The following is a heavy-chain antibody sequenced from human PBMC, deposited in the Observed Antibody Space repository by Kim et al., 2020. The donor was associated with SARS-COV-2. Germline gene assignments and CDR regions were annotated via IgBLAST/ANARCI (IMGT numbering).Heavy chain of an antibody. CDR2: ISYDGSNK. Sequence: GGSLRLSCAASGFTFSSYGMHWVRQAPGKGLEWVAVISYDGSNKYYADSVKGRFTISRDDSKNTLYLQMNSLRAEDTAVYYCAKDRFPGITLGVTGYWGQGTLVTVSS. V-gene: IGHV3-30*18. D-gene: IGHD3-16*01. J-gene: IGHJ4*02. CDR3: AKDRFPGITLGVTGY. CDR1: GFTFSSYG.